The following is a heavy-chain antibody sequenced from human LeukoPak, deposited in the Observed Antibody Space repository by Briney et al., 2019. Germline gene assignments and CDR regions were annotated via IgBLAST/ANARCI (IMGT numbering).Heavy chain of an antibody. CDR3: VKGGGPRGFDY. Sequence: GGSLRLSCAASGFTFNDYWMHWVRQPPGRGLVWVSRINNDGSSTNYANSVKGRFTISRDNAKNTLYLQMNSLRAEDTAIYYCVKGGGPRGFDYWGQGILVTVSS. V-gene: IGHV3-74*01. D-gene: IGHD3-10*01. J-gene: IGHJ4*02. CDR1: GFTFNDYW. CDR2: INNDGSST.